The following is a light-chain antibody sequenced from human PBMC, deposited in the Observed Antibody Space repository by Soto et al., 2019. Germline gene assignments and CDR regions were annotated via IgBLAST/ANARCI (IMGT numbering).Light chain of an antibody. CDR3: QQYGSSPIT. Sequence: EIVLTQSLATLSLSPGERATLSCRASQSVGRDYLGWYQQKPGQAPRLVIYNASNRASGIPDRFSGSGSGTDFTLTISRLEPEDFAVYYCQQYGSSPITFGQGTRLE. V-gene: IGKV3-20*01. J-gene: IGKJ5*01. CDR2: NAS. CDR1: QSVGRDY.